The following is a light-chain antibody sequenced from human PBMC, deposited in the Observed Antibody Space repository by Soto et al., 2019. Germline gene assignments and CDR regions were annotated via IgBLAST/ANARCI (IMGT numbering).Light chain of an antibody. V-gene: IGKV1-5*01. Sequence: DIQMPQSPSTLSASVGDRVTITCRPSQSIRHWLAWYQDKPGKAPKLLIYGASSLESGDPSRFSGSGSGTEFTRAIVGLQPDDFATYYCQHYNAFPWPFGQGTKLEIK. CDR1: QSIRHW. J-gene: IGKJ1*01. CDR3: QHYNAFPWP. CDR2: GAS.